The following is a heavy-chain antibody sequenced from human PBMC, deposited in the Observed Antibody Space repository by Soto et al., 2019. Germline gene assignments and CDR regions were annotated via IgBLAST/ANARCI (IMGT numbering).Heavy chain of an antibody. CDR2: IKSRADGGTK. V-gene: IGHV3-15*05. D-gene: IGHD3-10*01. Sequence: EMHLVDSGGGLVKPGGSLRLSCAASGFTFSHAWMSWVRQAPGKGLEWVGRIKSRADGGTKDYGAPVRGRFTISRDNGKNSLYLQMNSLRTEDTAFYYCVQDWLSEPYGKFDNWGQGALVTVSS. CDR1: GFTFSHAW. J-gene: IGHJ4*02. CDR3: VQDWLSEPYGKFDN.